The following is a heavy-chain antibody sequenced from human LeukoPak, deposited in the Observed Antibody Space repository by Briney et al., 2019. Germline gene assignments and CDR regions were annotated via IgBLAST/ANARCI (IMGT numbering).Heavy chain of an antibody. CDR3: AKAIDSYVTLTNV. V-gene: IGHV3-23*01. J-gene: IGHJ6*02. D-gene: IGHD5-18*01. Sequence: GGSLRLSCAASGFTFSSYAMSWVRQAPGKGLEWVSAITSSGGSTYYADSVNGRFTISRDNSKNTLYVLMNSLRAEDTAVYYCAKAIDSYVTLTNVWGQGTTVTVSS. CDR2: ITSSGGST. CDR1: GFTFSSYA.